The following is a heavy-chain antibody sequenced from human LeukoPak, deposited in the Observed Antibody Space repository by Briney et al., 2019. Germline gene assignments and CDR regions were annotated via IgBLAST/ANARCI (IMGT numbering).Heavy chain of an antibody. Sequence: GSSVKVSCKASGGTFSSYAISWVLQAPGQGLEWMGGIIPIFGTANYAQKFQGRVTITADESTSTAYMELSSLRSEDTAVYYCAIVVGLYYYYYMDVWGKGTTVTVSS. CDR3: AIVVGLYYYYYMDV. J-gene: IGHJ6*03. CDR2: IIPIFGTA. V-gene: IGHV1-69*01. D-gene: IGHD2-2*01. CDR1: GGTFSSYA.